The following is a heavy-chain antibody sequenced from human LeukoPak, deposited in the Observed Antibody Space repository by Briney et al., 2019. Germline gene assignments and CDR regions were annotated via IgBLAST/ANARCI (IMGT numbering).Heavy chain of an antibody. D-gene: IGHD2-2*01. J-gene: IGHJ4*02. CDR3: AGALIVVVPAAIYYFDY. CDR1: GDSISSGDYY. V-gene: IGHV4-30-4*08. CDR2: IYYSGST. Sequence: SETLSLTCTVSGDSISSGDYYWSWIRQPPGKGLEWIGYIYYSGSTYYNPSLKSRVTISVDTSKNQFSLKLSSVTAADTAVYYCAGALIVVVPAAIYYFDYWGQGTLVTVSS.